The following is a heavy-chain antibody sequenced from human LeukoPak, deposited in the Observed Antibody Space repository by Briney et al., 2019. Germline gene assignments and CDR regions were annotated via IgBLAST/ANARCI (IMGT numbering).Heavy chain of an antibody. CDR2: ISWNSGNM. CDR1: GFTFDDYA. V-gene: IGHV3-9*01. J-gene: IGHJ6*02. CDR3: AKDIRGGYSDYYYAMDV. D-gene: IGHD5-12*01. Sequence: SGGSLRLSCAASGFTFDDYAMHWVRQAPGKGLEWVSGISWNSGNMGYADSVKGRFTISRDNAKNSLYLQMNSLTAEDTALYHCAKDIRGGYSDYYYAMDVWGQGTTVTVSS.